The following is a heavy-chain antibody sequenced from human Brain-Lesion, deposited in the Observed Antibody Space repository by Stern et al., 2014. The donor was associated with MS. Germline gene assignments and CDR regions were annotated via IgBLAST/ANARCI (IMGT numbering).Heavy chain of an antibody. J-gene: IGHJ4*02. Sequence: QVQLGQSGAEVKKPGASVKVSCKASGYTFTGYYMHWVRQAPGQGLEWMGWINPKSGGTNYAQKFQGWVTMTRDTSIDTAYMELSRLRSDDTAVYYCATYCYDSTGYNDFWGQGTLVTVSS. CDR3: ATYCYDSTGYNDF. CDR1: GYTFTGYY. V-gene: IGHV1-2*04. CDR2: INPKSGGT. D-gene: IGHD3-22*01.